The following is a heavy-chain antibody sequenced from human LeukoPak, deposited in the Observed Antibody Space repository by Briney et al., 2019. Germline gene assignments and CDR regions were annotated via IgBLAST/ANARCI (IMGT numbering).Heavy chain of an antibody. D-gene: IGHD6-19*01. J-gene: IGHJ4*02. V-gene: IGHV4-39*01. CDR3: ARHYTPYTSGWNVGLDY. CDR1: VASISNARYY. CDR2: IYYSGST. Sequence: SETLSLTCAVSVASISNARYYWRWVRQPPGKGLEWIASIYYSGSTYYNPSLKSRVTISVDTSKRQFSLKVSAVTAADTAVYYCARHYTPYTSGWNVGLDYWGQGTLVIASS.